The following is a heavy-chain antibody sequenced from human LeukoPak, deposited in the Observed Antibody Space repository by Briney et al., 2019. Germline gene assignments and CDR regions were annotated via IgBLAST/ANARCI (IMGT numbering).Heavy chain of an antibody. Sequence: SETLSLTCAVYGGSFSGYYWSWIRQPPGKGLEWIGEINHSGSTNYNPSLKSRVTILVDTSKNQFSLKLSSVTAADTAVYYCARSASGLFDYWGQGTLVTVSS. D-gene: IGHD3-3*01. CDR1: GGSFSGYY. CDR3: ARSASGLFDY. J-gene: IGHJ4*02. V-gene: IGHV4-34*01. CDR2: INHSGST.